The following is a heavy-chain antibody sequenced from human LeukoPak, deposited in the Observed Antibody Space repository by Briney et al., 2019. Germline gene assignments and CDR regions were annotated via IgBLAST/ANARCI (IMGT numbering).Heavy chain of an antibody. CDR2: IYYSGST. D-gene: IGHD6-6*01. V-gene: IGHV4-39*01. Sequence: PSETLSLTCTVSGGSISSSRYYWVWLRQPPGKGLEWIGTIYYSGSTYYNPSLKSRVTMSADTSKNQFSLKVSSVTAADTAVYYCARSDSSSSVVYGSYYGMDVWGQGTTVTVCS. CDR3: ARSDSSSSVVYGSYYGMDV. J-gene: IGHJ6*02. CDR1: GGSISSSRYY.